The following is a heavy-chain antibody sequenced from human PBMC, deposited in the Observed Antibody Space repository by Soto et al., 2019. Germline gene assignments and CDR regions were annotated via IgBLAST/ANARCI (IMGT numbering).Heavy chain of an antibody. Sequence: QVQLVQSGAEVKKPGASVRVSCKASGYSFTDYHIHWVRQAPGQGLEWLGRINPKSGGTSTAQKFQGWVTMTRDRSISTVHIALTRLRSDETAVYFCARGHSTDCSNGVCSFFYNHEMDVRGQGTTVTISS. D-gene: IGHD2-8*01. CDR2: INPKSGGT. CDR1: GYSFTDYH. V-gene: IGHV1-2*04. CDR3: ARGHSTDCSNGVCSFFYNHEMDV. J-gene: IGHJ6*02.